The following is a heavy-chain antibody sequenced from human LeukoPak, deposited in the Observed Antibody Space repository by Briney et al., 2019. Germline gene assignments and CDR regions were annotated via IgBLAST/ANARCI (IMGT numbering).Heavy chain of an antibody. V-gene: IGHV3-21*01. CDR2: ISSSSSYI. D-gene: IGHD2-15*01. CDR3: ARDPYCSGGSCTGWFDA. CDR1: GFTFSSYS. Sequence: PGGSLRLSCAASGFTFSSYSMNWVRQAPGKGLEWVSSISSSSSYIYYADSVKGRFTISRDNAKNSLYLQMNSLRAEDTAVYYCARDPYCSGGSCTGWFDAWGQGTLVTVSS. J-gene: IGHJ5*02.